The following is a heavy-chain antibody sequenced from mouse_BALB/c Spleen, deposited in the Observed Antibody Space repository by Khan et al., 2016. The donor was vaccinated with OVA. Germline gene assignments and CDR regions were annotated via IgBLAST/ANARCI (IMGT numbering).Heavy chain of an antibody. V-gene: IGHV5-6-4*01. CDR1: GFSFTTYT. J-gene: IGHJ1*01. Sequence: EVALVESGGGLVRPGGSLKLSCAASGFSFTTYTMSWVRQTPEKRLEWVATINSGSTYTYYPASVKGRFTISRDNAKTTLYLQMRSLKSEDTAMYYCTRDGNYAHWHFEVWGAGTTVTVSS. D-gene: IGHD2-1*01. CDR3: TRDGNYAHWHFEV. CDR2: INSGSTYT.